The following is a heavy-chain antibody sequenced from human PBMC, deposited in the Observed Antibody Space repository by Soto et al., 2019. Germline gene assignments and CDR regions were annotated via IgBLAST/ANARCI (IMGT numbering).Heavy chain of an antibody. Sequence: EVQLLESGGGLVQPGGSLRLSCAASGFTFSSYAMRWVRQAPGKGLGWVSAISGSGGSTYFADSVKGRFTISRDNSKNTLYLQMNSLRAEDTAIYSCAKQKTTVTRYDAFDIWGQGTMVTLSS. D-gene: IGHD4-17*01. CDR2: ISGSGGST. J-gene: IGHJ3*02. V-gene: IGHV3-23*01. CDR1: GFTFSSYA. CDR3: AKQKTTVTRYDAFDI.